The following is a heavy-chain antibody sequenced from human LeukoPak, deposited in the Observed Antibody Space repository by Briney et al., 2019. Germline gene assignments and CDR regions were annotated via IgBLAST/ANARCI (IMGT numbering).Heavy chain of an antibody. V-gene: IGHV3-23*01. D-gene: IGHD5-24*01. CDR1: GFTVSSNY. J-gene: IGHJ3*02. CDR3: AREIVDGDGYPGSAFDI. Sequence: PGGSLRLSCAASGFTVSSNYMSWVRQAPGKGLEWVSAISGSGGSTYYADSVKGRFTISRDNSKNTLYLQMNSLRAEDTAVYYCAREIVDGDGYPGSAFDIWGQGTMVTVSS. CDR2: ISGSGGST.